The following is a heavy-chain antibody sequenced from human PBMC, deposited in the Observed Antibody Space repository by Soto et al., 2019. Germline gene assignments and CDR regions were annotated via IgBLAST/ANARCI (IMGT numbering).Heavy chain of an antibody. CDR3: AREPKESFYFDY. CDR2: IRPSGINT. J-gene: IGHJ4*02. D-gene: IGHD3-10*01. V-gene: IGHV1-46*01. CDR1: GYTFTGHY. Sequence: ASVKVSCKASGYTFTGHYMHWVRQAPGQGLEWLGIIRPSGINTGYAQGFQGRVTVTRDTSTSTANMELASLTSEDTAVYYCAREPKESFYFDYWGQGTLVTVSS.